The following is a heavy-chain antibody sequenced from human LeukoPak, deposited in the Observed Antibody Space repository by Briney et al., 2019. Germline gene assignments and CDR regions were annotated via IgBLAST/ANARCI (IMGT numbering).Heavy chain of an antibody. J-gene: IGHJ6*03. CDR3: AKGYSFGCCNYYYMDA. CDR1: GFTFSTYG. D-gene: IGHD5-18*01. V-gene: IGHV3-23*01. Sequence: GGSLRLSCVASGFTFSTYGMSWVRQAPGKGLEWVSAISGSGGSTYYADSVKGRFTISRDNSKNTLYLQMNSLRAEDTAVYYCAKGYSFGCCNYYYMDAWGKGTTVTVSS. CDR2: ISGSGGST.